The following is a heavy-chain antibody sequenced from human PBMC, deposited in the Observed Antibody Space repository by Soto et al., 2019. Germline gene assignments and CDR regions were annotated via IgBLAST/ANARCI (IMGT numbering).Heavy chain of an antibody. J-gene: IGHJ3*02. V-gene: IGHV4-4*02. CDR3: ASPWGSSLTGRADALAI. D-gene: IGHD3-9*01. Sequence: SETLSLTCAVSGGSISSSTWWSWVRQPPGKGLEWIGEIYQNGGTNYSPSLRSRVTLSVDKSKNQFSLRLNSVTAADTAVYHCASPWGSSLTGRADALAIWGQGTMVTVSS. CDR1: GGSISSSTW. CDR2: IYQNGGT.